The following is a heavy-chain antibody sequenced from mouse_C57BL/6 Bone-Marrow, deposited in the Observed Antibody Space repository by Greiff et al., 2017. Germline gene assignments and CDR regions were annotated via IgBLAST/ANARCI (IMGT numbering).Heavy chain of an antibody. D-gene: IGHD3-2*02. J-gene: IGHJ3*01. CDR1: GYTFTSYW. CDR2: IDPSDSYT. V-gene: IGHV1-69*01. Sequence: VQLQQPGAELVMPGASVKLSCKASGYTFTSYWMHWVKQRPGQGLEWIGEIDPSDSYTNYNQKFKGKSTLTVDKSSSTAYMQLSSLTSEDSAVYYCAREDSSGYSPFAYWGQGTLVTVSA. CDR3: AREDSSGYSPFAY.